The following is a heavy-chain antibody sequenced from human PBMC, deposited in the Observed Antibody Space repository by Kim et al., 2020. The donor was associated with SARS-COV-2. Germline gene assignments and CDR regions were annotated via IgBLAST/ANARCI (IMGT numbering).Heavy chain of an antibody. CDR2: K. V-gene: IGHV3-30*02. D-gene: IGHD1-26*01. J-gene: IGHJ4*02. Sequence: KYYADYVKGRFTISRDNSKNTLYLQMNSLGAEDTAVYYCAKDRMGAIDYWGQGTLVTVSS. CDR3: AKDRMGAIDY.